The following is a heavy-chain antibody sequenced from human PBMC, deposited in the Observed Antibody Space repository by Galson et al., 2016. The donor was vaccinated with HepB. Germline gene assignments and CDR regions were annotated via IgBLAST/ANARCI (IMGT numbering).Heavy chain of an antibody. J-gene: IGHJ3*02. D-gene: IGHD6-19*01. Sequence: SLRLSCATSGFTFTDYPMTWVRQAPGKGLEWVSTVGTVHFTHYADSVKGRFLVSRDNSENTLYLQMNSLRADDTALYFCAREGYSSGHCGAFDIWGRGTVVAVSS. CDR2: VGTVHFT. CDR3: AREGYSSGHCGAFDI. CDR1: GFTFTDYP. V-gene: IGHV3-23*01.